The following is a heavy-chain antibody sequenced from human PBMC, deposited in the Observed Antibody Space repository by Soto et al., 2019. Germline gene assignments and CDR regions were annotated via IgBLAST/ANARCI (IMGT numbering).Heavy chain of an antibody. Sequence: VHLVQSGAEVKKPGASVKVSCKASGNTFRNYAMHWVRQAPGQGLEWMGWINAGNGNTKYSQKFQGRVTITRDTSASTVYMELSSLRSEDTAVYYCARQRMDYYYYYMDVWGKGTTVTVSS. CDR2: INAGNGNT. V-gene: IGHV1-3*01. D-gene: IGHD2-8*01. CDR3: ARQRMDYYYYYMDV. J-gene: IGHJ6*03. CDR1: GNTFRNYA.